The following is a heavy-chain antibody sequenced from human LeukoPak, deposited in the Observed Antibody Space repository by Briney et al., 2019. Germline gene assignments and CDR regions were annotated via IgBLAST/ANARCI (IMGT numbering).Heavy chain of an antibody. CDR3: ARARVRMIRGWFDP. CDR2: INHSGST. J-gene: IGHJ5*02. Sequence: SETLSLTCAVYGGSFSGYYWSWIRQPPGKGLEWIGEINHSGSTNYNPSLKSRVTISVDTSKNQFSLKLSSVTAADTAVYYCARARVRMIRGWFDPWGQETLVTVSS. D-gene: IGHD2/OR15-2a*01. CDR1: GGSFSGYY. V-gene: IGHV4-34*01.